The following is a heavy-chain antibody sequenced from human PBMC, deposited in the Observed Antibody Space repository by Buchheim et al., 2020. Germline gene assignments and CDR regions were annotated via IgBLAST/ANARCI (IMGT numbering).Heavy chain of an antibody. D-gene: IGHD3-10*01. V-gene: IGHV4-61*01. J-gene: IGHJ4*02. CDR1: GGSVSSGSYY. CDR3: ARDSYYYGSGSYYPFDY. Sequence: QVQLQESGPGLVKPSETLSLTCTVSGGSVSSGSYYWSWIRQPPGKRLEWIGYIYYSGSTNYNPSLKRRVTISVDTSKNQFSLKLSSVTAADTAVYYCARDSYYYGSGSYYPFDYWGQGTL. CDR2: IYYSGST.